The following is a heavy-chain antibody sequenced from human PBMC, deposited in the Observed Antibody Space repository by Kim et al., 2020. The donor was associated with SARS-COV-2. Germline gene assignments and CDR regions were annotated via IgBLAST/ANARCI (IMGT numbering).Heavy chain of an antibody. CDR2: IKQDGSEK. CDR1: GFTFSSYW. V-gene: IGHV3-7*03. CDR3: ARVNSGYDYGYYYYYGMDV. J-gene: IGHJ6*02. D-gene: IGHD5-12*01. Sequence: GGSLRLSCAASGFTFSSYWMSWVRQAPGKGLEWVANIKQDGSEKYYVDSVKGRFTISRDNAKNSLYLQMNSLRAEDTAVYYCARVNSGYDYGYYYYYGMDVWGQGTTVTVSS.